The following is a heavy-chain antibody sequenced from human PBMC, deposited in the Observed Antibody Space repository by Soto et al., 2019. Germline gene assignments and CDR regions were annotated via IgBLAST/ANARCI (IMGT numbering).Heavy chain of an antibody. J-gene: IGHJ3*02. CDR1: DGSISGYY. V-gene: IGHV4-4*07. CDR2: IYSTGNA. Sequence: QLHLQESGPGLVKPSETLSLRCTVSDGSISGYYWSWVRQPGGKGLEWIGRIYSTGNANYNPSLKNRVKLSVDTSQNRFSLELTSVTAADTAMYYCVRGDVFDIWGRGIEVTVSS. CDR3: VRGDVFDI. D-gene: IGHD3-10*01.